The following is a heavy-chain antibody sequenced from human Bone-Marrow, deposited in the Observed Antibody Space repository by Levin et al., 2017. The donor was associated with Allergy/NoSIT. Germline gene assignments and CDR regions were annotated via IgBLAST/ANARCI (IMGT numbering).Heavy chain of an antibody. Sequence: PGGSLRLSCAASGFTFSSYAMSWVRQAPGKGLEWVSAISGSGGSTYYADSVKGRFTISRDNSKNTLYLQMNSLRAEDTAVYYCAKDPTDIVVVVAATQPLPNHLNWFDPWGQGTLVTVSS. J-gene: IGHJ5*02. CDR3: AKDPTDIVVVVAATQPLPNHLNWFDP. V-gene: IGHV3-23*01. CDR1: GFTFSSYA. CDR2: ISGSGGST. D-gene: IGHD2-15*01.